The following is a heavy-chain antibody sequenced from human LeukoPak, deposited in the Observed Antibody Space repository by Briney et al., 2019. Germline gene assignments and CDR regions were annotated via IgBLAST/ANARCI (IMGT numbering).Heavy chain of an antibody. CDR2: INHSGST. CDR1: GGSFSGYY. J-gene: IGHJ4*02. CDR3: ARVPLYGSGLLFDY. D-gene: IGHD3-10*01. V-gene: IGHV4-34*01. Sequence: SETLSLTCAVYGGSFSGYYWSWIRQPPGKGLEWIGEINHSGSTNYNPSLKSRVTISVDTSKNQFSLKLSSVTAADTAVYYCARVPLYGSGLLFDYWGQGTLVTVSS.